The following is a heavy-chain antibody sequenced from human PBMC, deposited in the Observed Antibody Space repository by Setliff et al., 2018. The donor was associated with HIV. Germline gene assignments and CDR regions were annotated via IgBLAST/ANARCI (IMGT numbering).Heavy chain of an antibody. V-gene: IGHV3-23*01. J-gene: IGHJ6*03. CDR1: GFTFSSYA. CDR2: ISGSGGST. CDR3: AKGRRPVDLVSTSIRYYFYMGV. D-gene: IGHD5-12*01. Sequence: GGSLRLSCAASGFTFSSYAMSWVRQAPGKGLKWVSAISGSGGSTYYADSVKGRFTMSRDNSKNTVSLEMNSLRVEDTGVYYCAKGRRPVDLVSTSIRYYFYMGVWGKGTTVTVSS.